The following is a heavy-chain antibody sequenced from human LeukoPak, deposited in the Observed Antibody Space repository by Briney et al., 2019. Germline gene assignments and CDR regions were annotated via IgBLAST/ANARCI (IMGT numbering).Heavy chain of an antibody. D-gene: IGHD1-1*01. CDR3: ARRKGYVGWFDP. Sequence: TASETLSLTCAVYGGSFSGYYWSWIRQPPGKGLEWIGEINHSGSTNYNPSLKSRVTISVDTSKNQFSLKLSSVTAADTAVYYCARRKGYVGWFDPWGQGTLVTVSS. V-gene: IGHV4-34*01. CDR2: INHSGST. J-gene: IGHJ5*02. CDR1: GGSFSGYY.